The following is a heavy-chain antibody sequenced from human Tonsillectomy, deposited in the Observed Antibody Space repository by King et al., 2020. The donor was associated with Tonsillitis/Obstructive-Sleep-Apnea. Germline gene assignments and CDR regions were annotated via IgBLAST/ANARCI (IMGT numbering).Heavy chain of an antibody. V-gene: IGHV1-69*12. J-gene: IGHJ4*02. CDR3: ARKMVGYQRVSNFPFDY. D-gene: IGHD2-2*01. CDR1: GGTFSSYA. Sequence: QLVQSGAEVKKPGSSVKVSCKASGGTFSSYAISWVRQAPGQGLEWMGGIIPIFGTANYAQKFQGRVTITADESTRTAYMELSSLRSEDTAVYYCARKMVGYQRVSNFPFDYWGQGTLVTVSS. CDR2: IIPIFGTA.